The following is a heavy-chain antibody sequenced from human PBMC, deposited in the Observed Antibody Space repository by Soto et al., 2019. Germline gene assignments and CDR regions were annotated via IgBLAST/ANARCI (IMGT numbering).Heavy chain of an antibody. Sequence: PGGSLRLSCAASGFPFSSYGMHWVRQAPGRGLEWAAVISNDGSNKYYADSVKGRFTISRDNSKNTRYLQMNSLRAEDTAVYYCAKAAGYQLLLPYYYGMDVWGQGTTVTVSS. CDR2: ISNDGSNK. V-gene: IGHV3-30*18. J-gene: IGHJ6*02. CDR3: AKAAGYQLLLPYYYGMDV. D-gene: IGHD2-2*01. CDR1: GFPFSSYG.